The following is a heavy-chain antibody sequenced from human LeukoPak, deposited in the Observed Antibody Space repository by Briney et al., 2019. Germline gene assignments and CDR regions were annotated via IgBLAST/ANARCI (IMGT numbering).Heavy chain of an antibody. CDR2: IYSGGST. J-gene: IGHJ3*02. V-gene: IGHV3-53*01. D-gene: IGHD1-1*01. CDR3: ARWTNFHAFDI. Sequence: AGGSLRLSCAASGFTVSSNYMSWVRQAPGKGLEWVSVIYSGGSTYYADSVKGRFTISRDNSKNTLYLQMNSLRAEDTAVYYCARWTNFHAFDIWGQGTLVTVSS. CDR1: GFTVSSNY.